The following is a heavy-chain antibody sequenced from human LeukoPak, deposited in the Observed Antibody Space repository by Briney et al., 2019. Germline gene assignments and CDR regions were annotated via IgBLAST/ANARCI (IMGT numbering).Heavy chain of an antibody. CDR3: AKGGSYRSQPYFDY. CDR1: GFTFSSYG. J-gene: IGHJ4*02. V-gene: IGHV3-23*01. D-gene: IGHD3-16*02. Sequence: GGSLRLSCAASGFTFSSYGMSWVRQAPGKGLEWVSVISGSGGSTYYADSVKGRFTISRDNSKNTLYLQMNSLRAEDTAVYYCAKGGSYRSQPYFDYWGQGTPVTVSS. CDR2: ISGSGGST.